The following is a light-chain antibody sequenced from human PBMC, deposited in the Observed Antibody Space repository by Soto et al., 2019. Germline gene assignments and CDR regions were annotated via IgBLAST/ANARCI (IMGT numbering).Light chain of an antibody. J-gene: IGKJ1*01. CDR2: GAS. CDR3: QQYGSSPTT. CDR1: LSVSSSY. V-gene: IGKV3-20*01. Sequence: EIVLTQSPGTLYLSPGERATLSCRASLSVSSSYLAWYQQKPGQAPRLLIYGASSRATGIPDRFSGSGSGTDFTLTISRLEPEDFAVYYCQQYGSSPTTFGQGAQVEIK.